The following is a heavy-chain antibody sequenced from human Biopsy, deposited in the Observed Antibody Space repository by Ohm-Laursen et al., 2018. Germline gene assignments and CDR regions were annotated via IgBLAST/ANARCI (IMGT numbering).Heavy chain of an antibody. CDR1: DGSINSNDYY. V-gene: IGHV4-39*01. CDR2: VHYSGAT. D-gene: IGHD4-17*01. Sequence: PSETLSLTCTVSDGSINSNDYYWGWIRQAPGKGLEWLGSVHYSGATYNNPPLTRRATISVVTAKNQFFLKWRSATAADTAVYYCARPLRGGEYEGFDLWGPGTMVSVSP. CDR3: ARPLRGGEYEGFDL. J-gene: IGHJ3*01.